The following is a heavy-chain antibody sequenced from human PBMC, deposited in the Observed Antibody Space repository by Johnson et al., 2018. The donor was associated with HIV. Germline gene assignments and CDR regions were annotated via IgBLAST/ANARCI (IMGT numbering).Heavy chain of an antibody. CDR3: AKVAYSRASMGAFDI. D-gene: IGHD6-13*01. J-gene: IGHJ3*02. V-gene: IGHV3-9*01. CDR1: GFTFDDYA. CDR2: ISWNSGSI. Sequence: VQLVESGGGLVQPGRSLRLSCTASGFTFDDYAMHWVRQAPGKGLEWVSGISWNSGSIGYADSVKGRFTISRDNAKNSLYLQMNSLRAEETGLYYCAKVAYSRASMGAFDIWGQGTMVTVSS.